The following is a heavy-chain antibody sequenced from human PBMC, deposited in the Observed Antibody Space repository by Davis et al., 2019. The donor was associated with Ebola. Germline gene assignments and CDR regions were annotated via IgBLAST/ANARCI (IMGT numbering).Heavy chain of an antibody. CDR3: TFYGDYAGY. V-gene: IGHV3-15*01. CDR2: IKSKTDGGTT. D-gene: IGHD4-17*01. CDR1: GFTFSSYS. Sequence: GESLKISCAASGFTFSSYSMNWVRQAPGKGLEWVGRIKSKTDGGTTDYAASVKGRFTISRDDSKNTLYLQMNSLKTEDTAVYYCTFYGDYAGYWGQGTLVTVSS. J-gene: IGHJ4*02.